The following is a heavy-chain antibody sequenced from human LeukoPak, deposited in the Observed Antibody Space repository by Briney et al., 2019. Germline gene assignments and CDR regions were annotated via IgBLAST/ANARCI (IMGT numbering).Heavy chain of an antibody. CDR3: ARDPEYGGGYYYYGMDV. D-gene: IGHD2-21*01. CDR1: GFTFSSYS. J-gene: IGHJ6*02. Sequence: PGGSLRLSCAASGFTFSSYSMNWVRQAPGKGLEWVTFIRYDGSNKYYADSVKGRFTISRDNSKNTLYLQMNSLRAEDTAVYYCARDPEYGGGYYYYGMDVWGQGTTVTVSS. CDR2: IRYDGSNK. V-gene: IGHV3-30*02.